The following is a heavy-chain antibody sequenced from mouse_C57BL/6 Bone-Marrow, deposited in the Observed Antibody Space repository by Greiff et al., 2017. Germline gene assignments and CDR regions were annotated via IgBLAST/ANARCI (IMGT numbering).Heavy chain of an antibody. D-gene: IGHD1-1*01. CDR1: GYSFSSSG. CDR3: AREYYGSSRYYFGC. Sequence: QVQLQQSGPELVKPGASVKISCKASGYSFSSSGMNWVKQRPGKGLEWIGRIYPGDGDTNYNGKFKGKATLTADKSSSTAYMQISSLTSEDSAVYYCAREYYGSSRYYFGCWGQGTTLTVSS. CDR2: IYPGDGDT. V-gene: IGHV1-82*01. J-gene: IGHJ2*01.